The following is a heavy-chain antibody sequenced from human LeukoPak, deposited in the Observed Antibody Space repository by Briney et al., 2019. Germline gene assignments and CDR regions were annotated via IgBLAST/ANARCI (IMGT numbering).Heavy chain of an antibody. D-gene: IGHD6-13*01. Sequence: ASVKVSCKASGYTFTGYYIHWVRQAPGQGLEWMGRINPNTGGTDYARKFQGRVTMTRDTSITTAYMELSRLTSDDTAIYYCAKVPPSITAAGNWLGPWGQGALVTVSS. CDR1: GYTFTGYY. CDR3: AKVPPSITAAGNWLGP. CDR2: INPNTGGT. V-gene: IGHV1-2*06. J-gene: IGHJ5*02.